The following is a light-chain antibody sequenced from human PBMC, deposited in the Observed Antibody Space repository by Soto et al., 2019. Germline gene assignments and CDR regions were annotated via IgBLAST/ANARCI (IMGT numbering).Light chain of an antibody. V-gene: IGKV3-15*01. Sequence: EIVMTQSPATLSVSPGERATLSCRASQSVSSNLAWYQQKPGQAPRLLIYGASTRATGIPARFSGSGSGTEFTITISSQPSEDFAVYYCQQYNNWWTFGQGTKVEIK. CDR1: QSVSSN. CDR2: GAS. J-gene: IGKJ1*01. CDR3: QQYNNWWT.